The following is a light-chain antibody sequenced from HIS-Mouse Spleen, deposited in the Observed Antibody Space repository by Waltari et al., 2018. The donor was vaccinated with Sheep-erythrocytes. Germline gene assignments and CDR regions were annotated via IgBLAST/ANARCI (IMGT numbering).Light chain of an antibody. Sequence: QSALTQPHSVSGSPGQSVTIPCTGTSSDVGGYNYVYWYQQHPGKAPKLMFYDVSKRPSGVPDRFPGYKSGNTASPTISGLQAEDEANHYCFSYAVSYNHVFETGTQVTVL. J-gene: IGLJ1*01. CDR3: FSYAVSYNHV. V-gene: IGLV2-11*01. CDR2: DVS. CDR1: SSDVGGYNY.